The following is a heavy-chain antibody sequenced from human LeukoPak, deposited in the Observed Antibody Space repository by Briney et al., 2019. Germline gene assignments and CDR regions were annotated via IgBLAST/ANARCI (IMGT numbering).Heavy chain of an antibody. CDR3: AKVPCTSSNYYFDY. Sequence: GGSLRLSCAAAGFTFSNYAMSWVRQAPGKGLEWVSVIRGSDDNTYYADSVKGRFTISRDNSRSTLSLQMNSLRAEDTAVYYCAKVPCTSSNYYFDYWGQGTLVTVSS. V-gene: IGHV3-23*01. CDR2: IRGSDDNT. D-gene: IGHD5-24*01. CDR1: GFTFSNYA. J-gene: IGHJ4*02.